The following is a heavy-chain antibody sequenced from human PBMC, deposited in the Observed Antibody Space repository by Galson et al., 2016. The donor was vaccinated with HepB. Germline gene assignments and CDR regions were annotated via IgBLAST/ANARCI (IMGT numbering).Heavy chain of an antibody. Sequence: PALVKPTQTLTLTCTFSGFSLSASGMCVSWIRQPPGKALEWVATISDDERNQHSSDSVKGRFTISRDNSRSTLSLQMSSLRPGDTALYYCALGAGYIPLCSYWGQGTPVTVSS. J-gene: IGHJ4*02. CDR1: GFSLSASGMC. V-gene: IGHV2-70*02. CDR2: ISDDERNQ. D-gene: IGHD5-24*01. CDR3: ALGAGYIPLCSY.